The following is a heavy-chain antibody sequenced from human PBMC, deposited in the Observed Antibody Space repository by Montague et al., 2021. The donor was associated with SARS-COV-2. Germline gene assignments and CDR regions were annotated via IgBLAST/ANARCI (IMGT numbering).Heavy chain of an antibody. D-gene: IGHD2-2*01. V-gene: IGHV6-1*01. J-gene: IGHJ6*02. CDR2: TYYRSKWYY. CDR1: GDSVSNISGA. Sequence: CAISGDSVSNISGAWNWLRQSPSRGLEWLGRTYYRSKWYYNYGVSVESRVTVNADTSKNQVFLQLNSVTPEDTAVYFCARGLPAGPNFGMDVWGQGTTVTVSS. CDR3: ARGLPAGPNFGMDV.